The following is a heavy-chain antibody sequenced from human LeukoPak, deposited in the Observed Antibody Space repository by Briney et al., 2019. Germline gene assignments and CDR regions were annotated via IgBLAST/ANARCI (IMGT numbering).Heavy chain of an antibody. CDR2: TIGSGDLR. Sequence: GGSVSLFCAACGFTFSSYSMKCVRQATGEGREWVSFTIGSGDLRYYAYSVKGRFTISRDKAKNSLYLQMNSLRDEDTAVYYCARVRGARLSHHYFDYWGQGALVTVSS. V-gene: IGHV3-48*02. J-gene: IGHJ4*02. D-gene: IGHD3-10*01. CDR3: ARVRGARLSHHYFDY. CDR1: GFTFSSYS.